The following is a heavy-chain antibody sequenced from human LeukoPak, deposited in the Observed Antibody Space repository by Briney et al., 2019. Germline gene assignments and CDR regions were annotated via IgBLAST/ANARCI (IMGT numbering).Heavy chain of an antibody. V-gene: IGHV4-4*07. CDR2: IYTSGST. Sequence: PSETLSLTCTVSGGSISSYYWSWIRQPAGKGLEWIGRIYTSGSTNYNPSLKSRVTMSVDTSKNQFSLKLSSVTAADTAVYYCARHTIFGVVIRAYYYYMDVWAKGPRSPSP. CDR3: ARHTIFGVVIRAYYYYMDV. D-gene: IGHD3-3*01. CDR1: GGSISSYY. J-gene: IGHJ6*03.